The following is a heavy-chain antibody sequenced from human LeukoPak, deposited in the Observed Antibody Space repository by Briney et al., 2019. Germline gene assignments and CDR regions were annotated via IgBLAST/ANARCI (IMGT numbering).Heavy chain of an antibody. CDR3: ARSSYSSSSSV. V-gene: IGHV3-7*03. CDR2: INSDGSEG. D-gene: IGHD6-6*01. CDR1: GLTFSGFW. J-gene: IGHJ3*01. Sequence: PGGSLRLSCAVSGLTFSGFWMSWSRQAPGKGLEWVASINSDGSEGYYADVVKGRFTISRDNAKNSLYPQINSLRAEDTAVYYCARSSYSSSSSVWGQGTMVTVSS.